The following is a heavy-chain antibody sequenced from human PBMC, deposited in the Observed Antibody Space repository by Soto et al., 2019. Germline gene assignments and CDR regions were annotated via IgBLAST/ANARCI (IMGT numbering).Heavy chain of an antibody. CDR1: GFIFANFP. CDR2: ISPDGYAT. J-gene: IGHJ5*01. D-gene: IGHD1-1*01. Sequence: VGSLRLSCAASGFIFANFPMSWVRQAPGKGLECISSISPDGYATWYPDSVKGRFTISRDNSKSTVYLQMSSLRAEDTAIYYCTKGGVRSGFASWGQGTLVTVSS. V-gene: IGHV3-23*01. CDR3: TKGGVRSGFAS.